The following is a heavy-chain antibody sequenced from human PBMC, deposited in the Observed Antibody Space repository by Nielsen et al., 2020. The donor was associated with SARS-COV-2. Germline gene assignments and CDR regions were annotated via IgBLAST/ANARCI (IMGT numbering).Heavy chain of an antibody. D-gene: IGHD1-26*01. CDR2: ISYDGSNK. Sequence: WIRQPPGKGLEWVAVISYDGSNKYYADSVKGRFTISRDNSKNTLYLQMNSLRAEDTAVYYCVRDQESLVGASTGNGLDVWGQGTTVTVSS. V-gene: IGHV3-30-3*01. CDR3: VRDQESLVGASTGNGLDV. J-gene: IGHJ6*02.